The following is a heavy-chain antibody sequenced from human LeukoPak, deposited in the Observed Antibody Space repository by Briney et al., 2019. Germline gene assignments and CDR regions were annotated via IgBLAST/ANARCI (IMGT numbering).Heavy chain of an antibody. CDR3: AKDTPRGYNYGYFDY. V-gene: IGHV3-23*01. CDR2: MSDSGVNT. J-gene: IGHJ4*02. Sequence: GGSLRVSCAASGFPFSSYAMNWVRQAAPKGLYWVSTMSDSGVNTYNADSVKAQFTIYRDHSKNTLYLQMNTLKAEDTAVYYCAKDTPRGYNYGYFDYWGQGTLVTVSS. D-gene: IGHD5-18*01. CDR1: GFPFSSYA.